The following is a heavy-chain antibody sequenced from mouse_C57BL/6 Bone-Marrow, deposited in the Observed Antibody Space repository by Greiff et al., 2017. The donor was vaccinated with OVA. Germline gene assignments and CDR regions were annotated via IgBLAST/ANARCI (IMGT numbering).Heavy chain of an antibody. CDR1: GYTFTSYW. J-gene: IGHJ1*03. CDR3: ARGWYVYWYFDV. D-gene: IGHD1-1*02. Sequence: QVQLQQPGAELVRPGSSVKLSCKASGYTFTSYWMDWVKQRPGKGLEWIGNIYPSDSENHYNQKFKDKATLTVDKSSSTAYMQLSSLTSEDSAVYYCARGWYVYWYFDVWGTGTTVTVSS. CDR2: IYPSDSEN. V-gene: IGHV1-61*01.